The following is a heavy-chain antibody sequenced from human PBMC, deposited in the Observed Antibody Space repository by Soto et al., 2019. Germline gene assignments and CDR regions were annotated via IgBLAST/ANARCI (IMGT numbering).Heavy chain of an antibody. CDR2: ISAYNGNT. D-gene: IGHD6-6*01. J-gene: IGHJ6*02. CDR1: GYTFTSYG. CDR3: ARRSSSSSYYYYYVMDV. Sequence: ASVKVSCKASGYTFTSYGISWVRQAPGQGLEWMGWISAYNGNTNYAQKLQGRVTMTTDTSTSTAYMELRSLRSDDTAVYYCARRSSSSSYYYYYVMDVWGQGSTVTVSS. V-gene: IGHV1-18*01.